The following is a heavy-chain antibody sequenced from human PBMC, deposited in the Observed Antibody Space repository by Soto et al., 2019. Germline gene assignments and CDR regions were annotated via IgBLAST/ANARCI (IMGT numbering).Heavy chain of an antibody. Sequence: EVQLVESGGGLVKPGGSLRLSCAASGFTFSHAWMSWVRQAPGTGLEWVGRIKSNTDGGTTDYAAPVKGRFTISRDDSKNAVYLQMNSQKTEDTAVYYCTTDRISFGDYGPSYYYYAMDVWGQGTTVTVSS. D-gene: IGHD4-17*01. CDR3: TTDRISFGDYGPSYYYYAMDV. V-gene: IGHV3-15*01. CDR1: GFTFSHAW. J-gene: IGHJ6*02. CDR2: IKSNTDGGTT.